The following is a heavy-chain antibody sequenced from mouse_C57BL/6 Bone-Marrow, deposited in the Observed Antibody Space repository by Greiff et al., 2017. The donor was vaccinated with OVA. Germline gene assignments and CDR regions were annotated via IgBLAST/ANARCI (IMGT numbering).Heavy chain of an antibody. CDR2: INPNNGGT. J-gene: IGHJ2*01. Sequence: EVQLQQSGPELVKPGASVKISCKASGYTFTDYYMNWVKQSHGKSLEWIGDINPNNGGTSYNQKFKGKAILTVDKSSSTAYMELRSLTSEDSAVYYCARDSSGYGYWGQGTTLTVSS. CDR3: ARDSSGYGY. D-gene: IGHD3-2*02. CDR1: GYTFTDYY. V-gene: IGHV1-26*01.